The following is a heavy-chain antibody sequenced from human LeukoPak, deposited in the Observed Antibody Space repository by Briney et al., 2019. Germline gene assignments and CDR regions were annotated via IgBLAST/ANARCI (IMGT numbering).Heavy chain of an antibody. CDR3: AKGSVGGGLDY. V-gene: IGHV3-30*18. CDR2: ISYDGSNK. Sequence: GGSLRLSCAASGFTFSNYWMSWVRQAPGKGLEWVAVISYDGSNKYYADSVKGRFTISRDNSKNTLYLQMNSLRAEDTAVYYCAKGSVGGGLDYWGQGTLVTVSS. J-gene: IGHJ4*02. CDR1: GFTFSNYW. D-gene: IGHD3-16*01.